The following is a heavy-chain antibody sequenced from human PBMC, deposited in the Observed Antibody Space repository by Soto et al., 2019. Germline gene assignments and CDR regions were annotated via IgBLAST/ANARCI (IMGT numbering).Heavy chain of an antibody. CDR2: ISYDGSDK. Sequence: GGSLRLSCAASGFTFSSYGMHWVRQAPGKGLEWVALISYDGSDKKYGDSVKGRFTISRDNSKKMLYLQMNGLRDEDTALYYCVKPLHELAAAGFDDYWGQGTLVTVSS. J-gene: IGHJ4*02. CDR1: GFTFSSYG. D-gene: IGHD6-13*01. V-gene: IGHV3-30*18. CDR3: VKPLHELAAAGFDDY.